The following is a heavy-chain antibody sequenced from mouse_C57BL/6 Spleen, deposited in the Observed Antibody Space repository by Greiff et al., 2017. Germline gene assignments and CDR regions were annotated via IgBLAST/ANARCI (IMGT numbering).Heavy chain of an antibody. CDR1: GYTFTSYW. CDR2: IDPSDSET. Sequence: QVQLQQPGAELVRPGSSVKLSCKASGYTFTSYWMHWVKQRPIQGLEWIGNIDPSDSETHYNQKFKDKATLTVDKSSSTAYMQLSRLTSEVSAVYYCAREAYYYGSSYYAMDYWGQGTSVTVSS. D-gene: IGHD1-1*01. CDR3: AREAYYYGSSYYAMDY. J-gene: IGHJ4*01. V-gene: IGHV1-52*01.